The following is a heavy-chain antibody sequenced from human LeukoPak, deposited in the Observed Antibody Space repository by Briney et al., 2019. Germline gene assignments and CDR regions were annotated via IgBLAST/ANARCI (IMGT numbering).Heavy chain of an antibody. J-gene: IGHJ4*02. Sequence: SETLSLTCTVSDGSITNYDWSWVRQPPGKGLEFIGHVHYSGTANYNPSLRSRVTISADTSNNQFSLNLSSVTAADTAVYYCARAGDIAMAYPSYFDYWGQGTLVTVSS. V-gene: IGHV4-59*08. CDR1: DGSITNYD. CDR2: VHYSGTA. D-gene: IGHD5-24*01. CDR3: ARAGDIAMAYPSYFDY.